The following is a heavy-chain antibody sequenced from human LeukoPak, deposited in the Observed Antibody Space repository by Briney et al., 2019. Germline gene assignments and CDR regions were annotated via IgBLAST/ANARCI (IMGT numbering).Heavy chain of an antibody. J-gene: IGHJ4*02. Sequence: GGSLRLSCAVSGFTVSGNYMSWVRQAPGKGLEWVSVLYNGGNTYYADSVKGRFTVSRDNSKNTLYLQMNSLRAEDTAVYYCAKDKTYYYDTSGHYPKFDYWGQGTLVSVSS. D-gene: IGHD3-22*01. CDR1: GFTVSGNY. CDR2: LYNGGNT. CDR3: AKDKTYYYDTSGHYPKFDY. V-gene: IGHV3-53*01.